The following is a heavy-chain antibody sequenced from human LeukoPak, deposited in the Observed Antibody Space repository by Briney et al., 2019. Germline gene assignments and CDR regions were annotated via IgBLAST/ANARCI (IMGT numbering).Heavy chain of an antibody. J-gene: IGHJ4*02. Sequence: SETLSLTCTVSDGSINSGGYYWSWIRQPPGKGLEWIGYIYYSGSTNYNPSLKSRVTISVDTSKNQFSLKLSSVTAADTAVYYCARDRRYYFDYWGQGTLVTVSS. V-gene: IGHV4-61*08. CDR3: ARDRRYYFDY. CDR1: DGSINSGGYY. CDR2: IYYSGST. D-gene: IGHD3-16*01.